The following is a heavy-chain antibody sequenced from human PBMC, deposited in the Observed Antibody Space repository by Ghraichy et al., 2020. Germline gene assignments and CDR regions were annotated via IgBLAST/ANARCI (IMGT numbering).Heavy chain of an antibody. CDR3: ASYGSGSYWIGARWPGMDV. CDR1: GGSFSGYY. J-gene: IGHJ6*02. Sequence: SETLSLTCAVYGGSFSGYYWSWIRQPPGKGLEWIGEINHSGSTNYNPSLKSRVTISVDTSKHQFSLKLSSMTAADTAVYYCASYGSGSYWIGARWPGMDVWGQGTTVTVSS. D-gene: IGHD3-10*01. CDR2: INHSGST. V-gene: IGHV4-34*01.